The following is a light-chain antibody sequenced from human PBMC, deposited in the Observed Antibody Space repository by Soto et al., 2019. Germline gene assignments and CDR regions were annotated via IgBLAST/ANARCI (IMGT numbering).Light chain of an antibody. Sequence: QSVLTQPPSVSGAPGQRVTISCTESSSNIGAGYDVHWYQQLPGTAPKLLIYGNSNRPSGVPDRFSGSKSGTSASLAITGLQAEDEADYYCQSYESSLSVGVFGGGTALTVL. J-gene: IGLJ3*02. V-gene: IGLV1-40*01. CDR1: SSNIGAGYD. CDR3: QSYESSLSVGV. CDR2: GNS.